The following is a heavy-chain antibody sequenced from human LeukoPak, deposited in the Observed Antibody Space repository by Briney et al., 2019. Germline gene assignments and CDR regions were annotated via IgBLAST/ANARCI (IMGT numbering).Heavy chain of an antibody. CDR3: ARLIATQWVFFDY. V-gene: IGHV4-59*08. Sequence: PSETLSLTCSVSGVSMRSYHWSWIRQPPGKGLEWIGYVFYTGSINYNPSLQSRVTISVDTSNNQFSLKLSSVTAADTAVYYCARLIATQWVFFDYWARESWSPSPQ. CDR1: GVSMRSYH. J-gene: IGHJ4*02. CDR2: VFYTGSI. D-gene: IGHD1-1*01.